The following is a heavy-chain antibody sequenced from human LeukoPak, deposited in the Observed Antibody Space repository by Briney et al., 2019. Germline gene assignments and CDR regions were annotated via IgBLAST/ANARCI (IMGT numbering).Heavy chain of an antibody. CDR2: IGSDNKP. D-gene: IGHD3-22*01. CDR3: ARIDTYYYDSSGYYSAFDI. Sequence: GGSLRLSCEASGFTFSAYAMTWVRQAPGKGLEWVSSIGSDNKPHYSESVKGRFAISRDNSKSMLFLQLNSLRAEDTALYYCARIDTYYYDSSGYYSAFDIWGQGTIVTVSS. V-gene: IGHV3-23*05. CDR1: GFTFSAYA. J-gene: IGHJ3*02.